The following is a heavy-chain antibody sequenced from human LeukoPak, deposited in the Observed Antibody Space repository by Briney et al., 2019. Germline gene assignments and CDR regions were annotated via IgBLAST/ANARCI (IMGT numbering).Heavy chain of an antibody. J-gene: IGHJ4*02. CDR2: IDWDDDK. CDR3: ARSMIAVAGTYFDY. V-gene: IGHV2-70*11. CDR1: GFSLSTRGRC. D-gene: IGHD6-19*01. Sequence: SXPALVKPTQTLTLTCTFSGFSLSTRGRCVSWIRQPPGKALEWLSRIDWDDDKYYSTSLKTRLTISKDTSKNQLVLTMTNMDPVDTATYYCARSMIAVAGTYFDYWGQGTLVTVSS.